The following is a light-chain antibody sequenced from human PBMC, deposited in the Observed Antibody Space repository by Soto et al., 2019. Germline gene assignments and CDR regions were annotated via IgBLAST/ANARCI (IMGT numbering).Light chain of an antibody. CDR2: EVT. CDR3: ASLTTTNFV. J-gene: IGLJ1*01. CDR1: SSDVGAYNL. V-gene: IGLV2-14*01. Sequence: QSVLTQPASVSGSPGQSITISCTGTSSDVGAYNLVSWYQHLPDKAPKLIISEVTNRPSGVSDRFSGSKSGNTASLTISGLQAEDEADYYCASLTTTNFVFGSGTKVNVL.